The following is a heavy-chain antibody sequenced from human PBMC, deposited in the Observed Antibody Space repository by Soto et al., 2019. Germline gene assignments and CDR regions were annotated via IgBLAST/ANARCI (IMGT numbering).Heavy chain of an antibody. V-gene: IGHV4-59*01. J-gene: IGHJ4*02. D-gene: IGHD6-19*01. CDR3: ARADPSGWLDY. CDR1: GGSISSYY. CDR2: IYYSGST. Sequence: SETLSLTCTVSGGSISSYYWSWIRQPPGKGLEWIGYIYYSGSTNYNPSLKSRVTISVDASKNQFSLKLSSVTAADTAVYYCARADPSGWLDYWGQGTLVTVSS.